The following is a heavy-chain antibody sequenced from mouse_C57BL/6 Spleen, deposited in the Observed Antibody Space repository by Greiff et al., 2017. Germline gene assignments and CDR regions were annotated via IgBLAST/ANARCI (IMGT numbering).Heavy chain of an antibody. CDR3: ASSEVWLYYFDY. J-gene: IGHJ2*01. V-gene: IGHV1-64*01. Sequence: QVQLQQPGAELVKPGASVKLSCKASGYTFTSYWMHWVKQRPGKGLEWIGMIHPNSGSTNYNEKFKSKATLTVDKSSSTAYMQLSSLTSEDSAVYYCASSEVWLYYFDYWGQGTTRTVSS. D-gene: IGHD2-10*02. CDR2: IHPNSGST. CDR1: GYTFTSYW.